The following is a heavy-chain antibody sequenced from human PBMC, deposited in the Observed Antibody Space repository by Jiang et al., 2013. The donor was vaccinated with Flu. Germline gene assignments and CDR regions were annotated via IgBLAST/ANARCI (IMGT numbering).Heavy chain of an antibody. CDR2: INSNGDDT. CDR3: VSQDYGVYEFDC. V-gene: IGHV3-64D*06. D-gene: IGHD4-17*01. J-gene: IGHJ4*02. CDR1: GFAFIGYA. Sequence: QLVESGGGLVQPGGSLRLSCSASGFAFIGYAMHWVRQAPGQGLEYLSTINSNGDDTYYADSVKGRFTISRDNSKKMLYLQMNSLRPEDTAVYYCVSQDYGVYEFDCWGQGTLVTVSS.